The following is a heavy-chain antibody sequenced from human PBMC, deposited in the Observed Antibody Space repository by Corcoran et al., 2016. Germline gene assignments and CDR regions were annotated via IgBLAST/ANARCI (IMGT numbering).Heavy chain of an antibody. J-gene: IGHJ4*02. CDR3: ARRGGSGRSFDY. V-gene: IGHV4-61*08. Sequence: QVQLQESGPGLVKPSETLSLTCTVSGGSVSSSDSYWIWIRQPPGKGLEWIGNIYYNGNTNYNPSLKSRVTISIDTSKNQSSLNLTSVTAADTAVYYCARRGGSGRSFDYWGQGTLVTVSS. CDR1: GGSVSSSDSY. CDR2: IYYNGNT. D-gene: IGHD3-10*01.